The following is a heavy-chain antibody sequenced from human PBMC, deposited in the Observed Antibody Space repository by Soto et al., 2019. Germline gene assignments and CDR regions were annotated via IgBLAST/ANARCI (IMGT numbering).Heavy chain of an antibody. V-gene: IGHV1-8*01. CDR2: MNSNSANT. D-gene: IGHD3-16*01. CDR3: AREGVRGMDV. Sequence: QVQLVQSGAEVKKPGASVKVSCKASGYTFTSYDINWVRQATGQGLEWMGWMNSNSANTGYAQKFQGRVTMTRNTXXXXXXXXXXXXXXXXXXXXYXAREGVRGMDVWGQGTTVTVSS. CDR1: GYTFTSYD. J-gene: IGHJ6*02.